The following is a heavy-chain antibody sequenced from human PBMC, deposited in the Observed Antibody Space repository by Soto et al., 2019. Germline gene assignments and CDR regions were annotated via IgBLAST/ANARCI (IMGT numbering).Heavy chain of an antibody. D-gene: IGHD5-12*01. J-gene: IGHJ4*02. Sequence: SETLSLTCTVSGGSVSSGSYYWSWIRQPPGKGLEWIGYIYYSGSTNYNPSLKSRVTISVDTSKNQFSLKLSSVTAADTAVYYCARERGYSGYVDYWGQGTLVTAPQ. CDR2: IYYSGST. CDR3: ARERGYSGYVDY. V-gene: IGHV4-61*01. CDR1: GGSVSSGSYY.